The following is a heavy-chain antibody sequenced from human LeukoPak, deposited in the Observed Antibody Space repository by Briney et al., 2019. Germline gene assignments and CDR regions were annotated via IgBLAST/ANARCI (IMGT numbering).Heavy chain of an antibody. CDR3: ARTPPVAAAGSFDY. V-gene: IGHV2-70*11. J-gene: IGHJ4*02. D-gene: IGHD6-13*01. Sequence: SGPTLVNPTQTLTLTCTFSGFSLSTSGMCVSWIRQPPGKALEWLARIDWYDDKYYSTSLKTRLTISMDTSKNQVVFKMPKMNPVATATYYCARTPPVAAAGSFDYWGQGTLVTVSS. CDR2: IDWYDDK. CDR1: GFSLSTSGMC.